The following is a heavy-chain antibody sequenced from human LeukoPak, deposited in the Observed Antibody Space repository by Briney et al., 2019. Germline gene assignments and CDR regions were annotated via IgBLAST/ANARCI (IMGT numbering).Heavy chain of an antibody. CDR1: GGSISSSSYY. CDR3: ARVPMGFGGEYYYYMDV. V-gene: IGHV4-39*01. CDR2: IYYSGST. D-gene: IGHD3-10*01. J-gene: IGHJ6*03. Sequence: SETLSLTCTVSGGSISSSSYYWGWIRQPPGKGLEWIGSIYYSGSTYYNPSLKSRVTISVDTSKNQFSLKLSSVTAADTAVYYCARVPMGFGGEYYYYMDVWGKGTTVTISS.